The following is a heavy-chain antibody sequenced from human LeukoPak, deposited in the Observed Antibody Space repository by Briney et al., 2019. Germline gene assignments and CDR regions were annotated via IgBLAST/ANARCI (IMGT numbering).Heavy chain of an antibody. V-gene: IGHV3-66*04. D-gene: IGHD2-2*01. Sequence: GGSLRLSCAASGFTVSSSHLTWVRQAPGKGLEWVSLIYSDGRTYYADSVRGRFTISRDNSKNTLYLQMNSLRVEDTAVYYCVRPKHSSISWLHYGMDVWGQGTTVIVSS. CDR3: VRPKHSSISWLHYGMDV. CDR2: IYSDGRT. CDR1: GFTVSSSH. J-gene: IGHJ6*02.